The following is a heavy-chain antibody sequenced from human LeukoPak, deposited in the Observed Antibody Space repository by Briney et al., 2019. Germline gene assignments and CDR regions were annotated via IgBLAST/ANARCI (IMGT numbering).Heavy chain of an antibody. V-gene: IGHV1-2*02. CDR2: INPNSGGT. CDR1: GYTFTGYY. D-gene: IGHD1-1*01. Sequence: ASVKVSCKASGYTFTGYYMHWVRQAPGQGLEWKGWINPNSGGTNYAQKFQGRVTMTRDTSISTAYMELSRLRSDDTAVYYCARGTNWNYYYYMDVWGKGTTVTVSS. J-gene: IGHJ6*03. CDR3: ARGTNWNYYYYMDV.